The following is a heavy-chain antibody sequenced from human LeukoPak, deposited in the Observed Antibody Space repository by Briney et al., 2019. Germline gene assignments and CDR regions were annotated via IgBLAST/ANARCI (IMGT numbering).Heavy chain of an antibody. CDR1: GGSISSSSYY. D-gene: IGHD2-2*01. CDR2: IYYSGST. CDR3: ARAYCSSTSCYSSVYYGMDV. J-gene: IGHJ6*02. Sequence: SETLSLTCTVSGGSISSSSYYWGWIRQPPGKGLEWIGSIYYSGSTYYNPSLKSRVTISVDTSKNQFSLKLSSVTAADTAVYYCARAYCSSTSCYSSVYYGMDVWGQGTTVTVSS. V-gene: IGHV4-39*01.